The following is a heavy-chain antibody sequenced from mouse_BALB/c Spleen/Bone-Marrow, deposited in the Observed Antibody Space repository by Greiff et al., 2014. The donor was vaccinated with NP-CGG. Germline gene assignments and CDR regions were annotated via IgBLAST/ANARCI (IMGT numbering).Heavy chain of an antibody. V-gene: IGHV5-4*02. J-gene: IGHJ4*01. Sequence: EVKLMESGGGLMKPGGSLKLSCAASGFTFSDFYMFWFRQTPEKRLEWVATISNGGTYTYYPDSVKGRFTISRDNAKNNLYLQMSSLKSEDTAMYYCARSGERYGAMDYWGQGTSVTVTS. CDR3: ARSGERYGAMDY. CDR1: GFTFSDFY. D-gene: IGHD1-1*02. CDR2: ISNGGTYT.